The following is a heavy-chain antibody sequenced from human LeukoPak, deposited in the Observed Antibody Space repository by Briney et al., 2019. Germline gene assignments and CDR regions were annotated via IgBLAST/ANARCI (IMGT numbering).Heavy chain of an antibody. CDR1: GFTFSSYS. Sequence: GGSLRLSCAASGFTFSSYSMNWVRQAPGKGLEWVSYISSSSGTIYYADSVKGRFTISRDNAKNSLYLQMNSLRAEDTAVYYCARLYRYDSSGYYPGNHYYYYGMDVWGQGTTVTVSS. CDR2: ISSSSGTI. J-gene: IGHJ6*02. CDR3: ARLYRYDSSGYYPGNHYYYYGMDV. D-gene: IGHD3-22*01. V-gene: IGHV3-48*04.